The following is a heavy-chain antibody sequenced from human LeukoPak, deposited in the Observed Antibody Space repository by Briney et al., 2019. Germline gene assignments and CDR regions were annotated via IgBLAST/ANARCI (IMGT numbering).Heavy chain of an antibody. CDR2: ISAYNGNT. CDR1: GYTFTSCG. D-gene: IGHD3-3*01. V-gene: IGHV1-18*01. CDR3: ARDRAVVAPYDFWSSNAFDI. J-gene: IGHJ3*02. Sequence: RASVKVSCKASGYTFTSCGISWVRQAPGQGLEWMGWISAYNGNTNYAQKLQGRVTMTTDTSTSTAYMELRSLRSDDTAVYYCARDRAVVAPYDFWSSNAFDIWGQGTMVTVSS.